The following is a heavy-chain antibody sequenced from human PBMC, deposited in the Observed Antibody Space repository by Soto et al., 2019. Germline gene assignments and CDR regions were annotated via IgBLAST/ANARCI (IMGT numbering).Heavy chain of an antibody. CDR3: ATQGFGVLHGLVDV. CDR1: GGSISSISNHY. Sequence: ETLSLTCTVSGGSISSISNHYCSWIRLPPGKGLEWIGYISYSGYTSYKPSLKSRVIISVDTSKNQFSLNLTSVTAADTAVYYCATQGFGVLHGLVDVWGQGTTVS. J-gene: IGHJ6*02. D-gene: IGHD3-10*01. CDR2: ISYSGYT. V-gene: IGHV4-61*05.